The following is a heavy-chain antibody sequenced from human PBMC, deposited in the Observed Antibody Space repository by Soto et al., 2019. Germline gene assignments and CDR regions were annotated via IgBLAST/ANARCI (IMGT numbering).Heavy chain of an antibody. V-gene: IGHV4-59*08. D-gene: IGHD4-17*01. CDR2: IFDSGND. CDR3: ARHRRTTVAKFYFDN. Sequence: QVQLQESGPGLVKPSETLSLTCPVSGGSINSYCWSWIRQPPGKGLEWIAYIFDSGNDNYHPSLKSRVTISVDTSKNQFSLKLTSVTAADTAVYYCARHRRTTVAKFYFDNWGQGALVTVSS. CDR1: GGSINSYC. J-gene: IGHJ4*02.